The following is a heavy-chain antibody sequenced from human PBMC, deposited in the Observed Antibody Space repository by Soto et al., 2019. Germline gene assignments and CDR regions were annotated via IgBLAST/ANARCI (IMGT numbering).Heavy chain of an antibody. J-gene: IGHJ5*02. CDR2: IYYSGST. Sequence: QVQLQESGPGLVKPSQTLSLTCTVSGGSISSGGYYWSWIRQHPGKGLEWIGYIYYSGSTYYNPSLKSRVTISVDTSKNQFSLKLSSVTAADTAVYYCARTFQLVRTMLVNRFDPWGQGTLVTVSS. CDR1: GGSISSGGYY. CDR3: ARTFQLVRTMLVNRFDP. D-gene: IGHD3-10*01. V-gene: IGHV4-31*03.